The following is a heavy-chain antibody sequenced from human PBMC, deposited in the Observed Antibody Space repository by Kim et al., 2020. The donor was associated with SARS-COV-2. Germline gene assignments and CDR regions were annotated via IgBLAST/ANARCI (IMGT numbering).Heavy chain of an antibody. Sequence: GGSLRLSCEASGFSLSSYDMNWVRQAPGKGLEWVSYSSGSGGTIYYADSVKGRFTISRDNSKNSMYLQLNSLRAEDTALYYCARDGAAVTGRYPAPFFYWGRGTMVTDSS. CDR1: GFSLSSYD. J-gene: IGHJ4*02. CDR3: ARDGAAVTGRYPAPFFY. V-gene: IGHV3-48*03. CDR2: SSGSGGTI. D-gene: IGHD6-19*01.